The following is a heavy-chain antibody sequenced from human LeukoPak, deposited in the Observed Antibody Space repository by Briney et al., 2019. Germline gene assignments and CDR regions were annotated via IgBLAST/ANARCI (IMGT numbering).Heavy chain of an antibody. CDR2: IYHSGST. CDR1: GYSISSGYY. J-gene: IGHJ6*03. Sequence: SETLSLTCTVSGYSISSGYYWGWIRQPPGKGLEWIGSIYHSGSTYYNPSLKSRVTISVDTSKNQFSLKLSSVTAADTAVYYCAGVWCSSTSCYDPSYYYYMDVWGKGTTVTVSS. D-gene: IGHD2-2*01. V-gene: IGHV4-38-2*02. CDR3: AGVWCSSTSCYDPSYYYYMDV.